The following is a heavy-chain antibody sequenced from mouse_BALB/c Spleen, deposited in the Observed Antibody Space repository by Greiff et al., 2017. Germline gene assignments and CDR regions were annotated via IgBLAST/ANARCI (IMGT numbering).Heavy chain of an antibody. V-gene: IGHV1-55*01. CDR2: IYPGSGST. J-gene: IGHJ3*01. CDR3: ARRSTTAPWFAY. D-gene: IGHD1-2*01. CDR1: GYNFTSYW. Sequence: QVQLQQPGAELVKPGTSVKLSCKASGYNFTSYWINWVKLRPGQGLEWIGDIYPGSGSTNYNEKFKSKATLTVDTSSSTAYMQLSSLASEDSALYYCARRSTTAPWFAYWGQGTLVTVSA.